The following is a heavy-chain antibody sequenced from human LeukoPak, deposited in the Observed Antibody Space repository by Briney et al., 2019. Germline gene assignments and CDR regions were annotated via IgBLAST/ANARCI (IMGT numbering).Heavy chain of an antibody. CDR2: IHYSGST. Sequence: KPSGTLSLTCTVSGGSISSYYWSWIRQPPGKGLEWIGYIHYSGSTNYNPSLKSRVTISVDTSKNQFSLKLSSVTAADTAVYYCARHRGDYYDSSGYYDYWGQGTLVTVSS. J-gene: IGHJ4*02. CDR1: GGSISSYY. CDR3: ARHRGDYYDSSGYYDY. D-gene: IGHD3-22*01. V-gene: IGHV4-59*08.